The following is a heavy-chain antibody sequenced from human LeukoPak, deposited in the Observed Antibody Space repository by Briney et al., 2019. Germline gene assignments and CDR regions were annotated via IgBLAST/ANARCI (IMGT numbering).Heavy chain of an antibody. V-gene: IGHV5-10-1*01. D-gene: IGHD2-2*01. J-gene: IGHJ6*04. Sequence: GEALKISCKGSGYSFTSYWISWVRQMPGQGLEWRGRIDPSDSYTNYSTSFQGHVTISADKSISTAYLQWSSLKASDTAMYYCAKSGPAAPYYYCYGMDVWGKGTTVTVSS. CDR1: GYSFTSYW. CDR3: AKSGPAAPYYYCYGMDV. CDR2: IDPSDSYT.